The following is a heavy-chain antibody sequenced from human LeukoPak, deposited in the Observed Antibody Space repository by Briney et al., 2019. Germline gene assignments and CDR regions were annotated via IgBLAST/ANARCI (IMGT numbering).Heavy chain of an antibody. CDR3: ARDLELTSTGRIAY. CDR1: GFTFSDYG. D-gene: IGHD2-8*02. V-gene: IGHV3-7*01. J-gene: IGHJ4*02. Sequence: GGSLRLSCAASGFTFSDYGIHWVRQAPGKGLEWVANIKQDGSEKHYVDSVKGRFTISRDNVKNSLFLQMTSLRAEDTAVYYCARDLELTSTGRIAYWGRGTLVTVSS. CDR2: IKQDGSEK.